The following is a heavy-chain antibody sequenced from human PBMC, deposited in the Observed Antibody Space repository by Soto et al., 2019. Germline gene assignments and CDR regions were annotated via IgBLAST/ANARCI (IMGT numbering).Heavy chain of an antibody. V-gene: IGHV4-31*03. J-gene: IGHJ6*02. CDR3: ARDQGYYYGMDV. CDR1: GGSISSGGYY. CDR2: IYYSGST. Sequence: SETLSLTCTVSGGSISSGGYYWSWIRQHPGKGLEWIGYIYYSGSTYYNPSLKSRVTISVDTSKNQFSLKLSSVTSADTAVYYCARDQGYYYGMDVWGQGTTVTVSS.